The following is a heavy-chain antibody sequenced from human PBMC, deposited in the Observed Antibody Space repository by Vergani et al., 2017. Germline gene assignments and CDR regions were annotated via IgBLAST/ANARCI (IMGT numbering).Heavy chain of an antibody. Sequence: QVQLVQSGAEVKKPGSSVKVSCKASGGTFSSYAISWVRQAPGQGLEWMGGIIPIFGTANYAQKFQGRVTITGDESTSTAYMELSSLRSEDTAVYYCARGDLGYCTNGVCYGVYYFDYWGQGTLVTVSS. CDR1: GGTFSSYA. CDR2: IIPIFGTA. V-gene: IGHV1-69*01. D-gene: IGHD2-8*01. CDR3: ARGDLGYCTNGVCYGVYYFDY. J-gene: IGHJ4*02.